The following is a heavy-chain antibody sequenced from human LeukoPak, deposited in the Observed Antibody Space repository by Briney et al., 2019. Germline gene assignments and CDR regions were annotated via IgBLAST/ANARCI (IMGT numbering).Heavy chain of an antibody. CDR3: ARDKGIEAIFGVVIGGWFDP. J-gene: IGHJ5*02. D-gene: IGHD3-3*01. V-gene: IGHV3-74*01. CDR2: INSDGSST. CDR1: GFTFSSYW. Sequence: PGGSLRLSCAASGFTFSSYWMHWVRQAPGKGLVWVSRINSDGSSTSYADSVKGRFTISRDNAKNSLYLQMNSLRAEDTAVYYCARDKGIEAIFGVVIGGWFDPWGQGTLVTVSS.